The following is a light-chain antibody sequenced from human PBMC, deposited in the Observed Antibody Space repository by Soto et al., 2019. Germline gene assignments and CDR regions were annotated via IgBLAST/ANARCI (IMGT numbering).Light chain of an antibody. CDR1: QSVSTY. CDR3: QQRSNWPLT. V-gene: IGKV3-11*01. J-gene: IGKJ4*01. Sequence: PGERATLSCRASQSVSTYLAWYQQKPGQGPRLLIYDASKRATGIPARFSGSGSGTDFTLTISSLEPEDFAVYYCQQRSNWPLTFGGGTKVEIK. CDR2: DAS.